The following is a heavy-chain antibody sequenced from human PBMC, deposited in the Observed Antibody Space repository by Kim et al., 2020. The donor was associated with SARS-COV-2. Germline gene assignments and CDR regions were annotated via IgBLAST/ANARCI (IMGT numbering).Heavy chain of an antibody. V-gene: IGHV4-31*03. D-gene: IGHD3-16*02. CDR1: GGSISSGGYY. J-gene: IGHJ5*02. CDR3: ARGGAYPYNWFDP. CDR2: IYYSGST. Sequence: SETLSLTCTVSGGSISSGGYYWSWIRQHPGKGLEWIGYIYYSGSTYYNPSLKSRVTISVDTSKNQFSLKLSSVTAADTAVYYCARGGAYPYNWFDPWGQGTLVTVSS.